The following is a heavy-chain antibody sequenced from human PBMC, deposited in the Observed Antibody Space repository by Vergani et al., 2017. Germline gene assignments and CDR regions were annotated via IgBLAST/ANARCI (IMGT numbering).Heavy chain of an antibody. J-gene: IGHJ6*02. CDR2: IIPILGIA. D-gene: IGHD3-22*01. V-gene: IGHV1-69*02. CDR3: ARGQYYYDSSGYYYYYYGMDV. CDR1: GGTFSSYT. Sequence: QVQLVQSGAEVKKPGSSVKVSCKASGGTFSSYTISWVRQAPGQGLEWMGRIIPILGIANDAQKFQGRVTITADKSTSTAYMELSSLRSEDPAVYYCARGQYYYDSSGYYYYYYGMDVWGQGTTVTVSS.